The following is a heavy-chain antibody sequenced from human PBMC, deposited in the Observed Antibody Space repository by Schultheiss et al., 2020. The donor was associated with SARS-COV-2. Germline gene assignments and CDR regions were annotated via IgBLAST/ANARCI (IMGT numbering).Heavy chain of an antibody. D-gene: IGHD3-16*02. J-gene: IGHJ4*02. CDR3: ARETGVRIDY. V-gene: IGHV3-48*03. CDR2: ISSSGNSI. CDR1: GFNFSRYE. Sequence: GGSLRLSCVASGFNFSRYEMNWVRQAPGKGLEWVSYISSSGNSIYYADSVKGRFTISRDNAKNSLYLQMNRLRVEDTAVYSCARETGVRIDYWGQGTLVTVSS.